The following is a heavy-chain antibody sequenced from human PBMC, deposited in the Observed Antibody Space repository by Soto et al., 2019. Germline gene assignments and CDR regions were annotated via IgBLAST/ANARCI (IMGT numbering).Heavy chain of an antibody. D-gene: IGHD3-22*01. CDR2: FDPEDGEK. CDR3: ATPAHVAHNYYDSSGYDRGAFGI. J-gene: IGHJ3*02. V-gene: IGHV1-24*01. CDR1: GGTPTELS. Sequence: ASVKVSCKVSGGTPTELSRHWVRQQPAKGLQWRGGFDPEDGEKLYARKVQGRVNMTEEAATDTAYMELSSLKYEDTAVYYCATPAHVAHNYYDSSGYDRGAFGIWGKGTMVTVSS.